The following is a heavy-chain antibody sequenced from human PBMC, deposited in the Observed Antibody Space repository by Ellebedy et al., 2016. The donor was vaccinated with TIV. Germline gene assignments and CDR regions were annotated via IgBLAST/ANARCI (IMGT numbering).Heavy chain of an antibody. CDR1: GFTFSSYS. J-gene: IGHJ4*02. D-gene: IGHD2-8*01. CDR2: IWYDGSNK. V-gene: IGHV3-33*08. Sequence: GGSLRLXCAASGFTFSSYSMNWVRQAPGKGLEWVAVIWYDGSNKYYADSVKGRFTISRDNSKNTLYLQMNSLRAEDTAVYYCARDPWVYATNYYFDYWGQGTLVTVSS. CDR3: ARDPWVYATNYYFDY.